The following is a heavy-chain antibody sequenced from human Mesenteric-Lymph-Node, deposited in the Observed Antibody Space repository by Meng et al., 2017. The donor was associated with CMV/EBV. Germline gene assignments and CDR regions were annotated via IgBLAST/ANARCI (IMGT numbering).Heavy chain of an antibody. V-gene: IGHV4-34*01. CDR2: IDHSGNA. J-gene: IGHJ5*02. CDR3: ARQGQQLVIDNWLDP. CDR1: GGSFSGYY. D-gene: IGHD6-13*01. Sequence: SETLSLTCAVYGGSFSGYYWTWIRQPPGKGPEWIGEIDHSGNAKYNPSLKSRLMISIDTTKNQFSLTLNSVTAADTAMYYCARQGQQLVIDNWLDPWGQGTLVTVSS.